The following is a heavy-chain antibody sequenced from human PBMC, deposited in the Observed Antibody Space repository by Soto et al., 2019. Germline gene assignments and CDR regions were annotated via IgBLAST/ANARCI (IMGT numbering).Heavy chain of an antibody. V-gene: IGHV4-39*01. CDR2: IYYSGRT. CDR3: ARHLAVATDRSIDY. Sequence: QLQLQESGPGLVKPSETLSLTSTVSGDSISSSTSYWSWIRQPPGKGLDWIGNIYYSGRTHYNPSRRGRVTISVDTSKNQFSLKLSSVTAADTAVYFCARHLAVATDRSIDYWGQGTLVTVSS. CDR1: GDSISSSTSY. D-gene: IGHD6-19*01. J-gene: IGHJ4*02.